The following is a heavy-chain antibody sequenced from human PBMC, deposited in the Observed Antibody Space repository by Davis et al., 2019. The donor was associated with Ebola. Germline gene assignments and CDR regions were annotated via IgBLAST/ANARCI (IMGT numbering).Heavy chain of an antibody. CDR3: ARPGYSGYDFTNWFDP. CDR2: ISYDGSNK. J-gene: IGHJ5*02. Sequence: GGSLRLSCAASGFTFSSYAMHWVRQAPGKGLEWVAVISYDGSNKYYADSVKGRFTISRDNSKNTLYLQMNSLRAEDTAVNYCARPGYSGYDFTNWFDPWGQGTLVTVSS. CDR1: GFTFSSYA. V-gene: IGHV3-30-3*01. D-gene: IGHD5-12*01.